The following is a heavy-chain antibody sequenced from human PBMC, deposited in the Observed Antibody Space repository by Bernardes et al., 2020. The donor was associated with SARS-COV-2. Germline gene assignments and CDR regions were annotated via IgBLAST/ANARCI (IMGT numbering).Heavy chain of an antibody. D-gene: IGHD4-17*01. J-gene: IGHJ4*02. V-gene: IGHV4-30-2*01. CDR1: NASVSTGGHS. Sequence: SETLSLICTVSNASVSTGGHSWSWIRQPPGRGLEWIGYIYHSGTTYYSPSLKSRVTILLDRANDQISLNLNSVTAADTAVYYCARHNYGDRHFDCWGQGILVTVSS. CDR3: ARHNYGDRHFDC. CDR2: IYHSGTT.